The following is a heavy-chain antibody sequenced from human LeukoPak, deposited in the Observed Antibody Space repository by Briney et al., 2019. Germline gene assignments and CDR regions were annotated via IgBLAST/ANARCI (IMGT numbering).Heavy chain of an antibody. Sequence: PSETLSLTCTVSGGSVSSSSYYWSWIRQPPGKGLEWIGYIYYSGSTNYNPSHKSRVTISVDTSKNQFSLKLSSVTAADTAVYYCARDAVTVNSYYFDYWGQGTLVTVSS. CDR3: ARDAVTVNSYYFDY. CDR2: IYYSGST. D-gene: IGHD4-11*01. V-gene: IGHV4-61*01. CDR1: GGSVSSSSYY. J-gene: IGHJ4*02.